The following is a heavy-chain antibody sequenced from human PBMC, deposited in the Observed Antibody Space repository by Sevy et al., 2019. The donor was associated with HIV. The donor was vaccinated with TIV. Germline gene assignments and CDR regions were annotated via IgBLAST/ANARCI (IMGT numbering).Heavy chain of an antibody. D-gene: IGHD2-2*01. Sequence: ASVKVSCKASGGTFSSNVFSWVRHAPGEKREWMGWIVPMYGTSNYAQKVHGRVTITADESTNTVYMELSSLRFEDTAVYYCARGPLRDSSWFSHYFDYWGQGTLVTVSS. CDR3: ARGPLRDSSWFSHYFDY. CDR1: GGTFSSNV. CDR2: IVPMYGTS. J-gene: IGHJ4*02. V-gene: IGHV1-69*13.